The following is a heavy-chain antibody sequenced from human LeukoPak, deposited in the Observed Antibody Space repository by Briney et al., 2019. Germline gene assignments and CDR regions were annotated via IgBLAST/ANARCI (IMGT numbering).Heavy chain of an antibody. V-gene: IGHV3-33*01. J-gene: IGHJ4*02. D-gene: IGHD2-15*01. CDR3: ARDRGSDDPIDY. Sequence: PGRSLRLSCAASGFTFSSYGMHWVRQAPGKGLEWVAVIWYDGSNKYYADSVKGRFTISRDNSKNTLYLQMNSLRAEDTAVYYCARDRGSDDPIDYWGQGTPVTVSS. CDR2: IWYDGSNK. CDR1: GFTFSSYG.